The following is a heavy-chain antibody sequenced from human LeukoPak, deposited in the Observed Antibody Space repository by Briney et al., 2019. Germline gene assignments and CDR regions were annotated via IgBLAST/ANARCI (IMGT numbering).Heavy chain of an antibody. V-gene: IGHV4-39*01. CDR1: GGSISGSSYY. Sequence: SETLSLTCTVSGGSISGSSYYWGWIRQPPGKGLEWIGSIYYSGNTYYNPSLKSRVTISVDTASNQFAHKLISVSATATAVYDCARHYGLWGQGTLVTVSS. CDR2: IYYSGNT. D-gene: IGHD3-10*01. CDR3: ARHYGL. J-gene: IGHJ4*02.